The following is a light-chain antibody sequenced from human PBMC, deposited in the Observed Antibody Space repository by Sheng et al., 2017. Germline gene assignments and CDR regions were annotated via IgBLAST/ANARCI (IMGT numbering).Light chain of an antibody. V-gene: IGKV1-5*03. Sequence: DIQMTQSPSTLSASVGDRVTITCRASQSISSWLAWYQRRPGKAPEVLIYKASYLESGVPSRFSGSGSGTEFTLTISSLQPDDFATYYCQQYNSYPLTFGGGTKVE. CDR3: QQYNSYPLT. CDR1: QSISSW. J-gene: IGKJ4*01. CDR2: KAS.